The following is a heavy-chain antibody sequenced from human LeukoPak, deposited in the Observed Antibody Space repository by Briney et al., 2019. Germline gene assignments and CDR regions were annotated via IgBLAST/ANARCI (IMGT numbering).Heavy chain of an antibody. D-gene: IGHD5-24*01. CDR2: IYYSGST. Sequence: GSLRLSCTASGFTFGDYAMSWIRQPPGKGLEWIGYIYYSGSTNYNPSLKSRVTISVDTSKNQFSLKLSSVTAADTAVYYCAREEIRSWFDPWGQGTLVTVSS. CDR1: GFTFGDYA. J-gene: IGHJ5*02. V-gene: IGHV4-59*01. CDR3: AREEIRSWFDP.